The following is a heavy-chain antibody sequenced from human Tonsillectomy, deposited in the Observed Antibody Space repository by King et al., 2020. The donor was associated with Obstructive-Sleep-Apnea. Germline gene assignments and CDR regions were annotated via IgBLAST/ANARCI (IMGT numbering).Heavy chain of an antibody. CDR1: GFTSSSYA. V-gene: IGHV3-30*04. CDR2: ISYDGSNK. D-gene: IGHD2-15*01. J-gene: IGHJ4*02. Sequence: VQLVESGGGVVQPGRSLRLSCAASGFTSSSYAMHWVRQAPGKGLEWVAVISYDGSNKYYADSVKGRFTISRDNSKNTLYLQMNSLRAEDTAVYYCARRGPGYCSGGSCYQYYFDYWGQGTLVTVSS. CDR3: ARRGPGYCSGGSCYQYYFDY.